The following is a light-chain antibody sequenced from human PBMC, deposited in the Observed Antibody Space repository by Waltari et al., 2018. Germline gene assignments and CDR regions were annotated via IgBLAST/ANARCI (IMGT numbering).Light chain of an antibody. CDR2: DAS. CDR3: QQYKSWPPLT. V-gene: IGKV3-15*01. CDR1: QSVNSD. Sequence: DTVLTQSPVTLSVSPGERATLSCRASQSVNSDLAWYQQKPGQPPRLLMYDASTRATDIPARFSGSGSGTEFTLTISSLQSDDFAVYYCQQYKSWPPLTFGGGTKVEIK. J-gene: IGKJ4*01.